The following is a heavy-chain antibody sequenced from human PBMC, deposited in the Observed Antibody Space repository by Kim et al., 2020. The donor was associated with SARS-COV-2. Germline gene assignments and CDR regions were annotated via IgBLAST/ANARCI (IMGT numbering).Heavy chain of an antibody. J-gene: IGHJ4*02. Sequence: SVKVSCKASGGTFSSYAISWVRQAPGQGLEWMGRIIPILDIANYAQKFQGRVTIIADKSTSTAYMELSSLRCEDTAVYYCSEGDYVWGSYRSWGQGTLVTVSS. CDR2: IIPILDIA. V-gene: IGHV1-69*04. D-gene: IGHD3-16*02. CDR1: GGTFSSYA. CDR3: SEGDYVWGSYRS.